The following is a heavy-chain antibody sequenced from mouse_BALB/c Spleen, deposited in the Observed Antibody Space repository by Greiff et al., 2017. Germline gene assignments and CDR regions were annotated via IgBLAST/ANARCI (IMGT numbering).Heavy chain of an antibody. Sequence: VQLQQSGPSLVKPSQTLSLTCSVTGDSITSGYWHWIRKFPGNKLEYMGYISYSGSTYYNPSLKSRISITRDTSKNQYYLQLNSVTTEDTATYYCARSFDGYLPWFAYWGQGTLVTVSA. CDR2: ISYSGST. CDR3: ARSFDGYLPWFAY. V-gene: IGHV3-8*02. D-gene: IGHD2-3*01. J-gene: IGHJ3*01. CDR1: GDSITSGY.